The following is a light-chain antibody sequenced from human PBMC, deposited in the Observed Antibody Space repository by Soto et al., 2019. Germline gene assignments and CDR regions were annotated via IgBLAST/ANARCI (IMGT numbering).Light chain of an antibody. V-gene: IGLV1-40*01. CDR2: GNT. J-gene: IGLJ1*01. CDR3: QSYDSSLSDYV. CDR1: SSNIAAGYD. Sequence: QSVLTQPPSVSGAPGQRVTISCSGSSSNIAAGYDVHWYQQVSGTAPKLLIYGNTNRPSGGPDRFSGSKSGNSAYLAITXXXXXXXXXXXCQSYDSSLSDYVFGTGTKLTV.